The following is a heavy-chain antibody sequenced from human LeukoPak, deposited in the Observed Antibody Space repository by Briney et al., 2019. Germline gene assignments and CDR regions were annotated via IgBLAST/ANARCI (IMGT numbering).Heavy chain of an antibody. CDR2: ISWGSGTI. Sequence: AGGSLRLSCAASGFTFDDYAMHWVRQAPGKGLEWVSGISWGSGTIDYADSVKGRFTISRDNAKNSLYLQMNSLRAGDTALYYCAKASNSGSSYWYFDLWGRGTLVTVSS. CDR3: AKASNSGSSYWYFDL. J-gene: IGHJ2*01. V-gene: IGHV3-9*01. D-gene: IGHD3-10*01. CDR1: GFTFDDYA.